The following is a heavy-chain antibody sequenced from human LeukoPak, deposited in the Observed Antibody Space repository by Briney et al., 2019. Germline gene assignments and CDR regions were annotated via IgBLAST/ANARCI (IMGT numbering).Heavy chain of an antibody. Sequence: PSETLSLTCTVSGGSISSYYWSWIRQPPGKGLEWIGYIYYSGSTNYNPSPKSRVTISVDTSKNQFSLKLSSVTAADTAVYYCARVITTDYYYYYGMDVWGQGTTVTVSS. D-gene: IGHD4-11*01. J-gene: IGHJ6*02. V-gene: IGHV4-59*01. CDR2: IYYSGST. CDR3: ARVITTDYYYYYGMDV. CDR1: GGSISSYY.